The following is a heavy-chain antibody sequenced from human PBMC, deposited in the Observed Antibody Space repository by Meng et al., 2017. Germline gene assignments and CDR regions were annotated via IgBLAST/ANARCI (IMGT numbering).Heavy chain of an antibody. V-gene: IGHV1-69*06. J-gene: IGHJ6*02. Sequence: SVKVSCKASGGTFSSYAISWVRQAPGQGLEWMGGIIPIFGTANYAQKFQGRVPITADKSTSTAYMELSSLRSEDTAVYYCARAVYCSGGSCYSPVPPYYYYYGMDVWGQGTTVTVSS. CDR3: ARAVYCSGGSCYSPVPPYYYYYGMDV. CDR2: IIPIFGTA. CDR1: GGTFSSYA. D-gene: IGHD2-15*01.